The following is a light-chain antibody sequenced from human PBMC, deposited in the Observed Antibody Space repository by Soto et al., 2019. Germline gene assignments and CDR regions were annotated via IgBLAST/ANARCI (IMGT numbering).Light chain of an antibody. Sequence: DIVLTQSPATLPLSPGERATLSCRASQDVEGYLAWYQQKPGQAPRLLIYDASNRATGIPARFSGSGSGTDLTLTISSLEPEDFAVYDGQRRKTWPPIPVGQGTRLEIK. J-gene: IGKJ5*01. V-gene: IGKV3-11*01. CDR1: QDVEGY. CDR2: DAS. CDR3: QRRKTWPPIP.